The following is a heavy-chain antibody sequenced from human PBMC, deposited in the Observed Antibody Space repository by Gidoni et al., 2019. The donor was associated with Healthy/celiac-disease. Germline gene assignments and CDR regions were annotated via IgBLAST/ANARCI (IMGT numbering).Heavy chain of an antibody. Sequence: QVQLVPSGAEVKKPGASVQVSCKVSGYTLTELSMHWVRQAPGKGLEWMGGFDPEDGETIYAQKFQGRVTMTEDTSTDTAYMELSSLRSEDTAVYYCATVVAGDWYFDLWGRGTLVTVSS. V-gene: IGHV1-24*01. J-gene: IGHJ2*01. CDR2: FDPEDGET. CDR3: ATVVAGDWYFDL. CDR1: GYTLTELS. D-gene: IGHD6-19*01.